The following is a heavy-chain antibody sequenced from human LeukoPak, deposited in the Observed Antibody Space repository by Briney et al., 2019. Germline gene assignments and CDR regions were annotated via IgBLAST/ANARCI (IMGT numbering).Heavy chain of an antibody. CDR2: ISGSDGAT. V-gene: IGHV3-23*01. Sequence: GGSLRLSCEASGFIFSNYAMSWVRQAPGKRLEWVSVISGSDGATYYADSVKGRCTISRDNPKNTLFLQMNSLRAEDTAVYYCAKVGKDNYNYYYWGQGTLDTVSS. D-gene: IGHD5-24*01. CDR3: AKVGKDNYNYYY. CDR1: GFIFSNYA. J-gene: IGHJ4*02.